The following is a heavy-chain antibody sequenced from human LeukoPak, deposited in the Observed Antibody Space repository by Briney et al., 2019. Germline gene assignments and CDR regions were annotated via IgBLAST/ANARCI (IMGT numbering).Heavy chain of an antibody. J-gene: IGHJ4*02. CDR3: AKDHTVSITYYFDY. Sequence: GGSRRLACAASGFTFSYYAMSWVRQAPGKGLEWVSAISGSGGSTYYADSGKGRFTISRDNSKNTLYLQMNSLRAEDTAVYYCAKDHTVSITYYFDYWGQGTLVTVSS. V-gene: IGHV3-23*01. D-gene: IGHD1-20*01. CDR2: ISGSGGST. CDR1: GFTFSYYA.